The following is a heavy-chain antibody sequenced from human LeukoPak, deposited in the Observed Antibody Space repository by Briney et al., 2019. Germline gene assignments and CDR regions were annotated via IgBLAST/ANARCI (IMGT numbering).Heavy chain of an antibody. CDR2: INTDGSST. CDR3: AREKAVAGSYFDY. Sequence: PGGSLRLSCAASGFTFSSYWMHWVRQAPGKGLVWVSRINTDGSSTTYADSVKGRFTISRDNAKNTLCLQMNSLRAEDTAVYYCAREKAVAGSYFDYWGQGTLVTVSS. V-gene: IGHV3-74*01. D-gene: IGHD6-19*01. J-gene: IGHJ4*02. CDR1: GFTFSSYW.